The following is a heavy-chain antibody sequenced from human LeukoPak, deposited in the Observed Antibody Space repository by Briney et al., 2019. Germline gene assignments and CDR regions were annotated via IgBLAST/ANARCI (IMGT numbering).Heavy chain of an antibody. D-gene: IGHD3-22*01. CDR2: INPSGGSA. CDR3: ARDVASSGYYWD. J-gene: IGHJ4*02. V-gene: IGHV1-46*01. CDR1: GYTFTSYY. Sequence: GASVTVSCTASGYTFTSYYMHWVRQAPGQGLEWMGIINPSGGSASYAQKFQGRVTMTRDTSTSTVYMEASSLRSEDTAVYYCARDVASSGYYWDWGQGTLVTVSS.